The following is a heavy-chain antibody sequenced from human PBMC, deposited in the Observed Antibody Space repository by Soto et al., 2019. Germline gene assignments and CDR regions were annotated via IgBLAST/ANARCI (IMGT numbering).Heavy chain of an antibody. D-gene: IGHD5-18*01. CDR1: GFTFSSYA. Sequence: QVQLVESGGGVVQHGRSLRLSCAASGFTFSSYAMHWVRQAPGKGLEWVAVISYDGSNKYYADSVKGRFTISRDNSKNTLYLQMNSLRAEDTAVYYCAREGDTAMVPIFDYWGQGTLVTVSS. J-gene: IGHJ4*02. CDR2: ISYDGSNK. CDR3: AREGDTAMVPIFDY. V-gene: IGHV3-30-3*01.